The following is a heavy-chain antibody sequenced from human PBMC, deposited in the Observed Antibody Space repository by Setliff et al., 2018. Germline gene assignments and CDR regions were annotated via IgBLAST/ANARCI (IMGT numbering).Heavy chain of an antibody. CDR3: ARDVFPYHYEGAFDI. CDR2: ISAYNINT. Sequence: ASVKVSCKASGYSFGNYGMSWVRQAPGQGLEWMGWISAYNINTNYAQKFQGRVTLTTDTSTSTAYMELRSLRSGDTAVYYCARDVFPYHYEGAFDIWGQGTMVTVSS. CDR1: GYSFGNYG. V-gene: IGHV1-18*01. D-gene: IGHD3-22*01. J-gene: IGHJ3*02.